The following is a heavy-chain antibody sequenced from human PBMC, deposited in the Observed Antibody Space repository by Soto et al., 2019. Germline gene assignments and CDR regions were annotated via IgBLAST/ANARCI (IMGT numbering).Heavy chain of an antibody. V-gene: IGHV1-69*12. D-gene: IGHD3-16*01. Sequence: QVQLVQSGAEVKKPGSSVKVSCKASGGTFSSYAIDWVRQAPGQGLEWMGGIIPIFGTADYAQKFQGRVTSXADEATSTAYMELSSLRSEDTAVYYCARGQTGGGWGYYFDYWGQGTLVTVSS. J-gene: IGHJ4*02. CDR1: GGTFSSYA. CDR2: IIPIFGTA. CDR3: ARGQTGGGWGYYFDY.